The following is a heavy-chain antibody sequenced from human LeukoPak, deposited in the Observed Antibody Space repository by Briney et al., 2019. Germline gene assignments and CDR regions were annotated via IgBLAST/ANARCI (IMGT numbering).Heavy chain of an antibody. J-gene: IGHJ6*02. CDR1: RGAIRGYY. V-gene: IGHV4-4*08. D-gene: IGHD1/OR15-1a*01. CDR2: IYNSGST. Sequence: SETLSLTCAVSRGAIRGYYWSWVRRPPGPGLEWFGDIYNSGSTKYNPSLESRVSISLDTSNNQFSLRLTSVTAADTAVYYCARGTLRGNNGAYGMDVWGQGTTVTVSS. CDR3: ARGTLRGNNGAYGMDV.